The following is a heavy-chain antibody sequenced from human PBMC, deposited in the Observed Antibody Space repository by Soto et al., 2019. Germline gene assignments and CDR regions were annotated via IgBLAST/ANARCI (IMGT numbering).Heavy chain of an antibody. CDR1: GFTFSSYA. Sequence: EVQLLESGGGLVQPGGSLRLSCAASGFTFSSYAMSWVRQAPGKGLEWVSAISGSGGSTYYADSVKGRFTISRDNSXNTLDLQMNSLRAEDTAVYYCAKVLRGGAMPGPDYWGQGTLVTVSS. J-gene: IGHJ4*02. CDR3: AKVLRGGAMPGPDY. V-gene: IGHV3-23*01. D-gene: IGHD3-16*01. CDR2: ISGSGGST.